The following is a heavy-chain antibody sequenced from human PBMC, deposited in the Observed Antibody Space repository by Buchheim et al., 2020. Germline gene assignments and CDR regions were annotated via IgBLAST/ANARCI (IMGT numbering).Heavy chain of an antibody. Sequence: EVQLVQSGAEVKKPGESLKISCKGSEYSFPSYWIGWVRQMPGKGLEWMGIIFPRDSDTRYSPSFQGRVTISVETPINTAYLQWSSLEASDTAIYYCARHRSLQYLDYWGQGTL. CDR1: EYSFPSYW. V-gene: IGHV5-51*01. CDR3: ARHRSLQYLDY. CDR2: IFPRDSDT. J-gene: IGHJ4*02. D-gene: IGHD3-16*02.